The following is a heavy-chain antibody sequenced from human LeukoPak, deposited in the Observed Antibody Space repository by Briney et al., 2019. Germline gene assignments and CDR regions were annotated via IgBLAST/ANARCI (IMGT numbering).Heavy chain of an antibody. Sequence: ASVKISCKASGYTFTSYGISWVRQAPGQGLEWMGWISAYNGNTNYAQKLQGRVTMTTDTSTSTAYMELRSLRSDDTAVYYCARAGQFLMDDAFDIWGQGTMVTVSS. CDR3: ARAGQFLMDDAFDI. CDR2: ISAYNGNT. CDR1: GYTFTSYG. J-gene: IGHJ3*02. V-gene: IGHV1-18*01. D-gene: IGHD2-8*01.